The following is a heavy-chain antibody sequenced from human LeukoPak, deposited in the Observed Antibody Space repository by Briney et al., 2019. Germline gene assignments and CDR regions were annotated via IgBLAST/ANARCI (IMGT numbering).Heavy chain of an antibody. Sequence: GGSLRLSCAASGFTFSRYWMNWVRQAPGKGLEWVANIKQDGSEKYYVDSVKGRFTISRDNAKNSLYLQMNSLRAEDTAVYYCARDQIVRYYYYGMDVWGQGTTVTVSS. CDR2: IKQDGSEK. CDR1: GFTFSRYW. V-gene: IGHV3-7*01. CDR3: ARDQIVRYYYYGMDV. J-gene: IGHJ6*02. D-gene: IGHD2/OR15-2a*01.